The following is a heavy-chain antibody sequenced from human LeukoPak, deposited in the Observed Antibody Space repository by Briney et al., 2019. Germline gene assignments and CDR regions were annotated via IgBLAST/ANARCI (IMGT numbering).Heavy chain of an antibody. J-gene: IGHJ6*03. Sequence: SVKVFGSEFGCTLRSYGITWVRQAPGQGLEWMGWVSAYNGNTKYPQKLQGRVTMTTDTSTSTAYMELRSLRSDDTAVYYCARGPIIDIVIVPAADDYYYMDVWGKWTTVTVSS. CDR1: GCTLRSYG. CDR3: ARGPIIDIVIVPAADDYYYMDV. V-gene: IGHV1-18*01. D-gene: IGHD2-2*01. CDR2: VSAYNGNT.